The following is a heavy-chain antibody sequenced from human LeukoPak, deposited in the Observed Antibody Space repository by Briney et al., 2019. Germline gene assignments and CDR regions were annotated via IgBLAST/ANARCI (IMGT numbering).Heavy chain of an antibody. Sequence: ASVKVSCTASGGTFSSYAISWVRQAPGQGLEWMGWISAYNGNTNYAQKLQGRVTMTTDTSTSTAYMELRSLRSDDTAVYYCARDRALSSSWYVWVDYYGMDVWGQGTTVTVSS. V-gene: IGHV1-18*01. CDR3: ARDRALSSSWYVWVDYYGMDV. J-gene: IGHJ6*02. CDR2: ISAYNGNT. D-gene: IGHD6-13*01. CDR1: GGTFSSYA.